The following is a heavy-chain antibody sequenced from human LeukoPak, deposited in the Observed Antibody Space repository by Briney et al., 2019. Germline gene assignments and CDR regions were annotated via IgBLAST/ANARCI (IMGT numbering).Heavy chain of an antibody. D-gene: IGHD3-22*01. V-gene: IGHV4-59*08. CDR3: ARTPSGYYDSSGYYAGGGIYYFDY. J-gene: IGHJ4*02. CDR2: IYYSGST. CDR1: GGSISSYY. Sequence: SETLSLTCTVSGGSISSYYWSWIRQPPGKGLEWSGYIYYSGSTNYNPSLKSRVTISVDTSKNQFSLKLSSVTAADTAVYYCARTPSGYYDSSGYYAGGGIYYFDYWGQGTLVTVSS.